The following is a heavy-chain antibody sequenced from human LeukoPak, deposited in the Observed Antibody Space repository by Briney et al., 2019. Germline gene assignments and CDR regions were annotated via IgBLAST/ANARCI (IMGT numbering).Heavy chain of an antibody. CDR3: AREFSTGGDYVWDAFDI. D-gene: IGHD4-17*01. V-gene: IGHV1-18*01. CDR2: ISAYNGNT. J-gene: IGHJ3*02. Sequence: ASVKVSCKASGYTFTSYGISWVRQAPGQGLEWMGWISAYNGNTNYAQKLQGRVTMTTDTSTSTAYMELRSLRSDDTAVYYCAREFSTGGDYVWDAFDIWGQGTMVTVSS. CDR1: GYTFTSYG.